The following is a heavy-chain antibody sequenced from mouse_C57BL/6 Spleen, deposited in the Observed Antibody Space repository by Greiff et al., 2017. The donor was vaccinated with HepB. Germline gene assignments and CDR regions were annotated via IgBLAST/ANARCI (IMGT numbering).Heavy chain of an antibody. CDR1: GYTFTSYW. V-gene: IGHV1-64*01. CDR2: IHPNSGST. J-gene: IGHJ1*03. Sequence: QVHVKQPGAELVKPGASVKLSCKASGYTFTSYWMHWVKQRPGQGLEWIGMIHPNSGSTNYNEKFKSKATLTVDKSSSTAYMQLSSLTSEDSAVYYCARWEGYFDVWGTGTTVTVSS. CDR3: ARWEGYFDV. D-gene: IGHD4-1*01.